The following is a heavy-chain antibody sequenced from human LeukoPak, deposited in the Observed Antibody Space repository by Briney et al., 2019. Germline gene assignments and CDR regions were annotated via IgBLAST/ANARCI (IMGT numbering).Heavy chain of an antibody. J-gene: IGHJ4*02. V-gene: IGHV3-7*01. CDR2: IKQDGSEK. Sequence: GGSLRLSCAASGFTFSSYWMSWVRQAPGKGLEWVANIKQDGSEKYYVDSVKGRFTISRDNAKNSLYLQMNSLRAEDTAVYYCAKNSYGWRGYFDYWGQGTLVTVSS. CDR1: GFTFSSYW. D-gene: IGHD5-18*01. CDR3: AKNSYGWRGYFDY.